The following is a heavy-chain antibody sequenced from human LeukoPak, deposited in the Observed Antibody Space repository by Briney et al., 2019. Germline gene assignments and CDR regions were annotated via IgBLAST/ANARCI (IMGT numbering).Heavy chain of an antibody. CDR1: GFTFSSYS. V-gene: IGHV3-21*01. D-gene: IGHD2-2*01. CDR2: ISSSSSYI. Sequence: GGSLRLSCAASGFTFSSYSMNWVRQAPGKGLEWVSSISSSSSYIYYADSVKGRFTISRDNAKNSLYLQMNSLRAEDTAVYYCARDDDQRSDAFDIWGQGTMVTVSS. CDR3: ARDDDQRSDAFDI. J-gene: IGHJ3*02.